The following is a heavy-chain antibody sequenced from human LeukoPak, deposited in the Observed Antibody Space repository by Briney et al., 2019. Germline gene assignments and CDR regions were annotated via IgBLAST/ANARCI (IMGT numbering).Heavy chain of an antibody. D-gene: IGHD1-26*01. Sequence: PSGTLSLTCAVSGGSISSNNWWSWVRQPPGKGLEWIGEIYHSGSTNYNPSLKSRVTISVDTSKNQFSLKLSSVTAADTAVYYCARSAGIVGATTSFIFDYWGQGTLVTVSS. CDR1: GGSISSNNW. CDR2: IYHSGST. CDR3: ARSAGIVGATTSFIFDY. V-gene: IGHV4-4*02. J-gene: IGHJ4*02.